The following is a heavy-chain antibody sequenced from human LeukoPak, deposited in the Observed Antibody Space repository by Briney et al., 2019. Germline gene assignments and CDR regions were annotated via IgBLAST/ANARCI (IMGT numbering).Heavy chain of an antibody. CDR2: ITGSGDGT. CDR1: GFTFSSYC. Sequence: GGSLRLSCAASGFTFSSYCMTWVRQAPGKGLEWVSSITGSGDGTYYADSVNGRFTMSRDNSKKTVYLQMNSLRAEDTAIYYCAKSWALLNFDYGGQGTLVTVSS. J-gene: IGHJ4*02. CDR3: AKSWALLNFDY. D-gene: IGHD1-26*01. V-gene: IGHV3-23*01.